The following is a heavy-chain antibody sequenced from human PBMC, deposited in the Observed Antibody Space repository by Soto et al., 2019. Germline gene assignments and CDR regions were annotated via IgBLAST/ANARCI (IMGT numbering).Heavy chain of an antibody. J-gene: IGHJ4*02. D-gene: IGHD1-1*01. CDR1: GFTFRTYA. CDR2: VSASGLNT. Sequence: EVQLLESGGKLVQPGGSLTLSCAASGFTFRTYAMAWVRQAPGKGLEWVSGVSASGLNTDYADPVTARFYISRDNSKNTVALPMNSLSAEDTALYCWGKDRPLRTSGYFFEYWGQGTPVTVSS. V-gene: IGHV3-23*01. CDR3: GKDRPLRTSGYFFEY.